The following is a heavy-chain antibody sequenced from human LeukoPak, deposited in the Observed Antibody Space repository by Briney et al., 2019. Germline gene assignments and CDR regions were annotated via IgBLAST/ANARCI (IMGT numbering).Heavy chain of an antibody. CDR3: AEDTYYYGSGSYPIPIYYYYYGMDV. J-gene: IGHJ6*02. Sequence: GGSLRLSCAASGFTFSSYGMHWVRQAPGKGLEWVAVISYDGSNKYYADSVKGRFTTSRDNSKNTLYLQMNSLRAEDTAVYYCAEDTYYYGSGSYPIPIYYYYYGMDVWGQGTTVTVSS. CDR2: ISYDGSNK. D-gene: IGHD3-10*01. CDR1: GFTFSSYG. V-gene: IGHV3-30*18.